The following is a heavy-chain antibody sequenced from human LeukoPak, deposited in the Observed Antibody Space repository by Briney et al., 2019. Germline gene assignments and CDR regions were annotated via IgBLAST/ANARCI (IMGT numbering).Heavy chain of an antibody. V-gene: IGHV4-34*01. Sequence: PSETLSLTCAVYGGSFSGYHWSWIRQPPGKGLEWIGEINHSGSTNYNPSLKSRVTISVDTSKNQFSLKLSSVTAADTAVYYCARRRGVIHLRGYFDYWGQGTLVTVSS. D-gene: IGHD3-10*01. CDR2: INHSGST. J-gene: IGHJ4*02. CDR1: GGSFSGYH. CDR3: ARRRGVIHLRGYFDY.